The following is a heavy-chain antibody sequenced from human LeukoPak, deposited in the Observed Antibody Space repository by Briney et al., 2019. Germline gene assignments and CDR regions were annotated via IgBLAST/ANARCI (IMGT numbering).Heavy chain of an antibody. J-gene: IGHJ6*03. CDR3: ARGGGSSSWPRSYYYYMDV. V-gene: IGHV1-2*02. CDR1: GYTFTGYY. Sequence: ASVKVSCKASGYTFTGYYMHWVRQAPGQGLGWMGWINPNSGGTNYARKFQGRVTMTRDTSISTAYMELSRLRSDDTAVYYCARGGGSSSWPRSYYYYMDVWGKGTTVTVSS. CDR2: INPNSGGT. D-gene: IGHD6-13*01.